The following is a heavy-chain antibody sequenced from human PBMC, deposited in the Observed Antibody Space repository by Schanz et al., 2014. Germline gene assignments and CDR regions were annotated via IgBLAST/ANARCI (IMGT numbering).Heavy chain of an antibody. J-gene: IGHJ3*02. CDR2: IGTSGGT. CDR3: AKSDAFDI. Sequence: EVELVESGGGLIQPGGSLRLSCAASGFTFGDYVMSWVRQAPGKGLEWVSTIGTSGGTNYAESVKGRFTISRDNAKNTLYLQMNSLRAEDTAVYYCAKSDAFDIWGQGILVTVSS. CDR1: GFTFGDYV. V-gene: IGHV3-23*04.